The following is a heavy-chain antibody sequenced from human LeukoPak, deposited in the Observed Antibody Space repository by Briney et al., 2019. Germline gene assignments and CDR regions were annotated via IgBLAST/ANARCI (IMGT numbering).Heavy chain of an antibody. V-gene: IGHV3-30*04. CDR2: ISYDGSNK. D-gene: IGHD6-13*01. Sequence: GRSLRLSCAASGFTFSSYAMHWVRQAPGKGLEWVAVISYDGSNKYYADSVKGRFTISRDNSKNTLYLQMNSLRAEDTAVYYCARDHVAAAEGYNWFDPWGQGTLVTVSS. CDR3: ARDHVAAAEGYNWFDP. J-gene: IGHJ5*02. CDR1: GFTFSSYA.